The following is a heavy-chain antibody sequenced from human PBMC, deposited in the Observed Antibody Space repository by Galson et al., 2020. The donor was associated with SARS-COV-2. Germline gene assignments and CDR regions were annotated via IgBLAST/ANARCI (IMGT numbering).Heavy chain of an antibody. CDR2: ISAYNGHT. J-gene: IGHJ4*02. CDR1: GFTFTRYG. D-gene: IGHD3-16*01. V-gene: IGHV1-18*01. Sequence: GESLKISCKTSGFTFTRYGISWVRQAPGQGLEWMGWISAYNGHTNYAQKFQGRVTMTTDTSTSTAYMEVRSLRSDDTAVYYCARDQGMIFRPDVYWGQGTLVTVSS. CDR3: ARDQGMIFRPDVY.